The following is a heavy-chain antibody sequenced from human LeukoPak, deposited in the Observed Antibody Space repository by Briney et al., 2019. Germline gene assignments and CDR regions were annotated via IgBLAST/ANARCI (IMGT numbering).Heavy chain of an antibody. V-gene: IGHV1-2*02. Sequence: ASVKLSCTASGYTFTGYYMHWVRQAPGQGLEWMGWINPNSGGTNHAQKFQGRVTMTRDTSISTAYLELSRLRSDDTAVYYCARDRPLDADDFYGFYYFDYWGQGTLVTVSS. CDR3: ARDRPLDADDFYGFYYFDY. CDR1: GYTFTGYY. D-gene: IGHD3-10*01. CDR2: INPNSGGT. J-gene: IGHJ4*02.